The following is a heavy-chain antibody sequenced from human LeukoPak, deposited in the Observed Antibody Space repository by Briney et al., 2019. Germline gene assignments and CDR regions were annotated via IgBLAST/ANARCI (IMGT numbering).Heavy chain of an antibody. D-gene: IGHD1-14*01. CDR1: GYTFTSYG. CDR2: ISAYIANT. J-gene: IGHJ4*02. V-gene: IGHV1-18*01. Sequence: ASVKVSCKASGYTFTSYGISWVRQAPGQGLEWMGWISAYIANTIYAQKLQRTVTITTHTSTSTAYMELRSLRSDDTAVYYCARELNNHSYHRTLDYWGQGTLVTVSS. CDR3: ARELNNHSYHRTLDY.